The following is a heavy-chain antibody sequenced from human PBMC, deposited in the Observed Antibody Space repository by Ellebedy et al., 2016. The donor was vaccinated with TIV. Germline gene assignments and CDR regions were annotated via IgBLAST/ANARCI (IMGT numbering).Heavy chain of an antibody. J-gene: IGHJ2*01. D-gene: IGHD1-1*01. Sequence: PGGSLRLSCAASGFSFSSYGMHWVRQAPDKGLEWVAVIGYDGSNKIYADSVKGRFTISRDNSKNTLYLQMNSVRAEDKSVYYCARDPGTVQIHWYFDLWGRGTLVTVSS. CDR3: ARDPGTVQIHWYFDL. V-gene: IGHV3-33*01. CDR2: IGYDGSNK. CDR1: GFSFSSYG.